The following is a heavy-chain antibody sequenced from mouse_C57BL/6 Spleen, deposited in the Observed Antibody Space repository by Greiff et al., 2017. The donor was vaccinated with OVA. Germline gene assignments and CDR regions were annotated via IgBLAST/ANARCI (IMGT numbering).Heavy chain of an antibody. CDR2: IYPGDGDT. J-gene: IGHJ2*01. Sequence: QVQLQQSGPELVKPGASVKISCKASGYAFSSSWLNWVKQRPGTGLEWIGRIYPGDGDTNYNGKFKGKATLTADKSSSTAYMQLSSLTSEDSAVYVCAREEYDGYWFDYWGQGTTLTVSS. D-gene: IGHD2-3*01. CDR3: AREEYDGYWFDY. V-gene: IGHV1-82*01. CDR1: GYAFSSSW.